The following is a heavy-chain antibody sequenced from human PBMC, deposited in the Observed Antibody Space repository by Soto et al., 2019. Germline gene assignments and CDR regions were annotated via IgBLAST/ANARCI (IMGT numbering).Heavy chain of an antibody. CDR2: MNPNSGNT. CDR1: GYTFTSYD. Sequence: VKVSCKASGYTFTSYDINWVRQATGQGLEWMGWMNPNSGNTGYAQKFQGRVTMTRNTSISTAYMEPSSLRSEDTAVYYCARGRITMVRGVIRYYYYYGMDVWGQGTTVTVSS. J-gene: IGHJ6*02. D-gene: IGHD3-10*01. CDR3: ARGRITMVRGVIRYYYYYGMDV. V-gene: IGHV1-8*01.